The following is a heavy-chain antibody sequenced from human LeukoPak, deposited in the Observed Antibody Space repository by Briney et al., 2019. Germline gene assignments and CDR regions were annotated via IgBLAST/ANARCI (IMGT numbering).Heavy chain of an antibody. J-gene: IGHJ4*02. V-gene: IGHV3-66*01. CDR3: ASGTLLQHRKTVFSAFDY. CDR2: IYSGGST. D-gene: IGHD3-22*01. CDR1: GFIVSSNY. Sequence: GSLRLSCAASGFIVSSNYMSWVRQAPGKGLEWVSVIYSGGSTHYADSVKGRFTISRDNAKNSLYLQMNSLRAEDTAVYFCASGTLLQHRKTVFSAFDYWGQGTLVTVSS.